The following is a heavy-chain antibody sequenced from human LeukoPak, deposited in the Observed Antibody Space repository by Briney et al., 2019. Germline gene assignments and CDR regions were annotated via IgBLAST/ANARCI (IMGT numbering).Heavy chain of an antibody. Sequence: GGSLRLSCAASGFTFDDYAMPWVRQAPGKGLEWVSGISWNSGSIGYADSVKGRFTISRDNAKNSLYLQMNSLRAEDTALYYCAKGTYYGSGSYVDYWGQGTLVTVSS. V-gene: IGHV3-9*01. CDR2: ISWNSGSI. D-gene: IGHD3-10*01. CDR1: GFTFDDYA. J-gene: IGHJ4*02. CDR3: AKGTYYGSGSYVDY.